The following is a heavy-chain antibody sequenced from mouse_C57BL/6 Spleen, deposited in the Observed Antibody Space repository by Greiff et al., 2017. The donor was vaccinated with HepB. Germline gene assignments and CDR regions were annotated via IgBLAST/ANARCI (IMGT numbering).Heavy chain of an antibody. CDR2: ISSGGSYT. J-gene: IGHJ1*03. Sequence: EVKLMESGGDLVKPGGSLKLSCAASGFTFSSYGMSWVRQTPDKRLEWVATISSGGSYTYYPDSVKGRFTISRDNAKNTLYLQMSSLKSEDTAMYYCARHGHGSSYGYFDVWGTGTTVTVSS. V-gene: IGHV5-6*01. CDR3: ARHGHGSSYGYFDV. D-gene: IGHD1-1*01. CDR1: GFTFSSYG.